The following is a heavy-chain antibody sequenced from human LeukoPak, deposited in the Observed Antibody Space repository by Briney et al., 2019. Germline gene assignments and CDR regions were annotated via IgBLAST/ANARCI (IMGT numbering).Heavy chain of an antibody. D-gene: IGHD1-26*01. Sequence: AGGSLRLSCAASGFTFSSYAMSWVRQAPGKGLEWVSAISGSGGSTDYAASVRGRFTISRDNSKNTLYLQMNSLRAEDTAVYYCAKGLIVGAHEDFQHWGQGTLVTVSS. CDR3: AKGLIVGAHEDFQH. V-gene: IGHV3-23*01. CDR2: ISGSGGST. CDR1: GFTFSSYA. J-gene: IGHJ1*01.